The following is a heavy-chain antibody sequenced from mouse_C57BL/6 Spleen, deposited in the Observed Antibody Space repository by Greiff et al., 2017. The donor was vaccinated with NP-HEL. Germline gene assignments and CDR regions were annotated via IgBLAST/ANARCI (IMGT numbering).Heavy chain of an antibody. Sequence: QVQLQQSGAELVKPGASVKLSCKASGYTFTSYWMHWVKQRPGQGLEWIGMIHPNSGSTNYNEKFKSKATLTVDKSSSTAYMQLSSLTSEDSAVYYCARYNYSNYFFDYWGQGTTLTVSS. CDR1: GYTFTSYW. D-gene: IGHD2-5*01. J-gene: IGHJ2*01. CDR3: ARYNYSNYFFDY. CDR2: IHPNSGST. V-gene: IGHV1-64*01.